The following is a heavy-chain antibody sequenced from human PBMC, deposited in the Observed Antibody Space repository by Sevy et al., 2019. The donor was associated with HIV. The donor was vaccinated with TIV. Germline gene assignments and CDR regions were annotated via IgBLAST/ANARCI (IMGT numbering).Heavy chain of an antibody. D-gene: IGHD3-10*01. V-gene: IGHV3-30*18. J-gene: IGHJ6*02. CDR1: GFTFSSYD. CDR3: AKNGLPGGGYFSRHGLDV. CDR2: ILYDGSYR. Sequence: GGSLRLSCAASGFTFSSYDMHWVRQAPGKGLEWGAIILYDGSYREYVDSVGGRFTMSRDNSKNTKYLQMNGLSIEDTAVYYCAKNGLPGGGYFSRHGLDVWGRGTTVTVSS.